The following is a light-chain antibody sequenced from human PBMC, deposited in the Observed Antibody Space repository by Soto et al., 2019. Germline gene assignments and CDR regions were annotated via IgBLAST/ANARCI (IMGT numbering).Light chain of an antibody. V-gene: IGKV3-20*01. CDR1: QSVSNNY. CDR3: QQYGSSPLT. CDR2: GAS. Sequence: EIVCTQSPGTLSLSPGERATLSCRSSQSVSNNYLAWYQQKPGQAPRLLIYGASNRATGIPDRFSGSGSGTEFTLTISRLEPEDFAVYYCQQYGSSPLTFGGGTKVDIK. J-gene: IGKJ4*01.